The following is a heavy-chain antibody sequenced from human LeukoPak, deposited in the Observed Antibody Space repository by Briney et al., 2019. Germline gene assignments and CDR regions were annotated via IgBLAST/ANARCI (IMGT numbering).Heavy chain of an antibody. D-gene: IGHD1-26*01. CDR2: INPNSGGT. Sequence: ASVKVSCKASGYTFTGYYMHWVRPAPGQGLEWMGRINPNSGGTNYAQKFQGRVTMTRDTSISTAYMELSRLRSDDTAVYYCAGGGLLGYYYGMDVWGQGTTVTVSS. V-gene: IGHV1-2*06. CDR3: AGGGLLGYYYGMDV. J-gene: IGHJ6*02. CDR1: GYTFTGYY.